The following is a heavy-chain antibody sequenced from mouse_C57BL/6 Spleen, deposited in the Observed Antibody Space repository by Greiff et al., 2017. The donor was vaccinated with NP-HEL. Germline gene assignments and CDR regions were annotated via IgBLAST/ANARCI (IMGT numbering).Heavy chain of an antibody. Sequence: EVQLQQSGAELVRPGASVKLSCTASGFNIKDDYMHWVKQRPEQGLEWIGWIDPENGDTEYASKFQGKATITADTSSNTAYLQLSSLTSEDTAVYYCTTIATVGDFDYWGQGTTLTVSS. CDR2: IDPENGDT. CDR1: GFNIKDDY. J-gene: IGHJ2*01. D-gene: IGHD1-1*01. CDR3: TTIATVGDFDY. V-gene: IGHV14-4*01.